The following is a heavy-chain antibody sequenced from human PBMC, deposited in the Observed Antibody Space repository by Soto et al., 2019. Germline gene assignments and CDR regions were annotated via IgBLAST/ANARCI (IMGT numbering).Heavy chain of an antibody. CDR2: ITGGGGDT. CDR3: AKGSADSSPYYFDF. Sequence: EAQLLESGGGLVQPGGSLRLSCAASGFTFSNYAMSWVRQAPAKGLEWFSAITGGGGDTYYADSVKGRFTISRDNSNNILYLQMNSVRAEDTAVYYCAKGSADSSPYYFDFWGPGTLVTVSS. V-gene: IGHV3-23*01. CDR1: GFTFSNYA. D-gene: IGHD3-22*01. J-gene: IGHJ4*02.